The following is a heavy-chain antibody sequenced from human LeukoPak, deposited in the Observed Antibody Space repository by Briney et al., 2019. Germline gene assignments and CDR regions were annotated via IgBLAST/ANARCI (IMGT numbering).Heavy chain of an antibody. V-gene: IGHV3-48*01. CDR1: GFTFSSYS. J-gene: IGHJ4*02. Sequence: GGSLRLSCAASGFTFSSYSMNWVRQAPGKGLEWVSYISSSSSTIYYADSVKGRFTISRDNAKNSLYLQMNSLRAEDTAVYYCARVYDFPGYWGQGTLVTVSS. CDR2: ISSSSSTI. D-gene: IGHD3-3*01. CDR3: ARVYDFPGY.